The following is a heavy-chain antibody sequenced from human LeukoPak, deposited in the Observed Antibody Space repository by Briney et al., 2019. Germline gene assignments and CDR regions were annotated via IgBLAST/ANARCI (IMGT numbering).Heavy chain of an antibody. Sequence: ASVKVSCKASGGTCSSYAISWVRQAPGQGLEWMGRIIPILGIANYAQKFQGRVTITADKSTSTAYMELSSLRSEDTAVYYCARDHEGGWFDPWGQGTLVTVSS. D-gene: IGHD3-16*01. CDR3: ARDHEGGWFDP. V-gene: IGHV1-69*04. CDR2: IIPILGIA. CDR1: GGTCSSYA. J-gene: IGHJ5*02.